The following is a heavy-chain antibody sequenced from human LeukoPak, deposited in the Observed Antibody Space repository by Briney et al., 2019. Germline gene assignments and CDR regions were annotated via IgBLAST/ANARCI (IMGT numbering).Heavy chain of an antibody. V-gene: IGHV4-59*01. Sequence: SETLSLTCTVSGGSISGYYWSWIRQPPGKGLEWIGCIYYSGSTNYNPSLKTRVTISVDTSKNQFSLKLSSVTAADTAVYYCARGGYTYDYDYWGQGTLVTVSS. J-gene: IGHJ4*02. CDR2: IYYSGST. CDR1: GGSISGYY. CDR3: ARGGYTYDYDY. D-gene: IGHD5-18*01.